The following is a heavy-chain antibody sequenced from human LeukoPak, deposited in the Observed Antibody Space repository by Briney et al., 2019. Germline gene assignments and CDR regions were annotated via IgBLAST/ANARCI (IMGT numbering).Heavy chain of an antibody. CDR3: ARGILNYGLTGFGY. Sequence: PGGSLRLSCSASGFTFSDSYMTWVRQAPGKGVEWVAYISGSGHDINYSESAKGRFTISRDNSKNTLYLQMNSLRAEDTAVYYCARGILNYGLTGFGYWGQGTLVTVSS. J-gene: IGHJ4*02. CDR1: GFTFSDSY. V-gene: IGHV3-11*06. D-gene: IGHD3-16*01. CDR2: ISGSGHDI.